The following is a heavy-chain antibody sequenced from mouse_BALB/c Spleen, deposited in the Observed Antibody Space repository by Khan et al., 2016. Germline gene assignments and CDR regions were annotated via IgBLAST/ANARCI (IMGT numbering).Heavy chain of an antibody. V-gene: IGHV9-1*02. CDR1: GYTFTNYG. J-gene: IGHJ3*01. CDR3: ARWKFPY. CDR2: INTYTGEP. Sequence: QIQLVQSGPELKKPGETVKISCKASGYTFTNYGMNWVKQAPGKDLKWMGRINTYTGEPTYDDDFKGRFAFSLETSASTAYLQINNLRDEDRATYFLARWKFPYWGKGTLVTVSA.